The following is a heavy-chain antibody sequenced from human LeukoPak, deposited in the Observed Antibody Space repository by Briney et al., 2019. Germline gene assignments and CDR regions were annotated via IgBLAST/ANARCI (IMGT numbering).Heavy chain of an antibody. CDR2: ISWNSGSI. CDR3: AKGLGAARGTNAFDI. J-gene: IGHJ3*02. V-gene: IGHV3-9*03. D-gene: IGHD6-6*01. Sequence: HAGGSLRLSCAASGFTFDDYAMHWVRQAPGKGLEWVSGISWNSGSIGYADSVKGRFTISRDNAKNSLYLQMNSLRAEDMALYYCAKGLGAARGTNAFDIWGQGTMVTVSS. CDR1: GFTFDDYA.